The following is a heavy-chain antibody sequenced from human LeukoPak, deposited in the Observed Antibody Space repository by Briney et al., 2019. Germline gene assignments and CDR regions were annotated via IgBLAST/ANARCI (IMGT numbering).Heavy chain of an antibody. CDR3: ARVAGVSYNYFDS. CDR1: GYTFITYG. J-gene: IGHJ4*02. Sequence: ASVKVSCKASGYTFITYGITCVRQAPGHGLVWMGWITPYNGDTNYAQNLQDRVTMTTDTSTSTAYMELRSLRSDDTAVYFCARVAGVSYNYFDSWGQGTLVTVSS. V-gene: IGHV1-18*01. D-gene: IGHD1-26*01. CDR2: ITPYNGDT.